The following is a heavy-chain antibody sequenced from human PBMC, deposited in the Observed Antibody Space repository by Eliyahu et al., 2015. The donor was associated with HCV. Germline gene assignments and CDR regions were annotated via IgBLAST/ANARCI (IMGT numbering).Heavy chain of an antibody. CDR3: TKDGQAGFSPFFDS. V-gene: IGHV3-9*01. CDR1: GFXFQHCA. Sequence: VQLVESGGGLVQPGWSLRLSCTTSGFXFQHCAMHWXRQAPGQGLEWVSGIDFNGANIGYADSVKGRFTISRDDATNSLHLQMSSLRDDDTALYFCTKDGQAGFSPFFDSWGQGTLVTVSS. D-gene: IGHD3-3*02. CDR2: IDFNGANI. J-gene: IGHJ4*02.